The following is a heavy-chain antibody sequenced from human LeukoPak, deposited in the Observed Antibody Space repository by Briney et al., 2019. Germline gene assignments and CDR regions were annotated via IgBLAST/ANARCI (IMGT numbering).Heavy chain of an antibody. V-gene: IGHV1-2*02. J-gene: IGHJ3*02. CDR1: GYTFTGYY. CDR2: INPNSGGT. D-gene: IGHD3-22*01. Sequence: ASVTVSCKASGYTFTGYYMHRVRQAPGQGLEWMGWINPNSGGTNYAQKFQGRVTMTRDTSISTAYMELSRLRSDDTAVYYCARDNYYDSSGYYVFDIWGQGTMVTVSS. CDR3: ARDNYYDSSGYYVFDI.